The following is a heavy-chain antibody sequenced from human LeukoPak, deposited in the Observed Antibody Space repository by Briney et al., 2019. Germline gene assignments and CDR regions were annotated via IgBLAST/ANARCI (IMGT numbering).Heavy chain of an antibody. Sequence: SETLSLTCTVSGGSISSSSYYWGWIRQPPGKGLEWIGSIYYSGSTYYNPSLKSRVTMSVDTSKNQFSLKLSSVTAADTAVYYCARSQKPIWFGELGFDYWGQGTLVTVSS. CDR1: GGSISSSSYY. D-gene: IGHD3-10*01. CDR2: IYYSGST. J-gene: IGHJ4*02. CDR3: ARSQKPIWFGELGFDY. V-gene: IGHV4-39*01.